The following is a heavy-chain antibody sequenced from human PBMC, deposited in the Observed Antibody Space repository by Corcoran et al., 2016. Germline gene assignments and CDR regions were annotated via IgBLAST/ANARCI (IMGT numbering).Heavy chain of an antibody. CDR3: TRLRGPVENSCEY. Sequence: EVQLVESGGGLVQPGRSLRLSCTASGFTFGDYAMSWFRQAPGKGLAWVGFMSTKAYDGATDYAASVKGRFTISRDDTKSIAYLQMNSLQTEDTAGYYWTRLRGPVENSCEYWGQGTLVTVSS. D-gene: IGHD3-10*01. J-gene: IGHJ4*02. CDR1: GFTFGDYA. CDR2: MSTKAYDGAT. V-gene: IGHV3-49*03.